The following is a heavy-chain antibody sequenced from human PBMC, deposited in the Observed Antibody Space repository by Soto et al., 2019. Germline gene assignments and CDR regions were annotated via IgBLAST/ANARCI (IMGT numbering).Heavy chain of an antibody. CDR3: ARVNGGSYFVRYYYYGMDV. Sequence: ASVKVSCKVSGYTLTELSMHWVQQAPGKGLEWMGGFDPEDGETNYAQKFQGRVTITADESTSTAYMELSSLRSEDTAVYYCARVNGGSYFVRYYYYGMDVWGQGTTVTVSS. D-gene: IGHD1-26*01. CDR1: GYTLTELS. J-gene: IGHJ6*02. CDR2: FDPEDGET. V-gene: IGHV1-24*01.